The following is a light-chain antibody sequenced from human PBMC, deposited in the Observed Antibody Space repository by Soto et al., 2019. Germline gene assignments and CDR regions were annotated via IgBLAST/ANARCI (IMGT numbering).Light chain of an antibody. CDR3: QQYDNLIRT. Sequence: DIQMTQSPSSLSASVGDRVTITCQASQDISNVLNWYQQKPGKAPKLLIYDASNLETGVPSRFSGSGSGTDFTFTISSLQPEDIATYYCQQYDNLIRTFGQGTKLEIK. J-gene: IGKJ2*02. V-gene: IGKV1-33*01. CDR1: QDISNV. CDR2: DAS.